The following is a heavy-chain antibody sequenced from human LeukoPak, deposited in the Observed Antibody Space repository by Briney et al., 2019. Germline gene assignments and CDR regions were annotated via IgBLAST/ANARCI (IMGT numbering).Heavy chain of an antibody. V-gene: IGHV3-74*01. CDR3: STVFDY. Sequence: GGSLRLSCAASGFTFSNYWVHWVRHAPEKGLVWVSGIKSDGSRTYYADSVKGRFTISRDNAKNTVFLQMNSLRVEDMAVYYCSTVFDYWGQGTLVTVSS. J-gene: IGHJ4*02. CDR2: IKSDGSRT. CDR1: GFTFSNYW. D-gene: IGHD4-17*01.